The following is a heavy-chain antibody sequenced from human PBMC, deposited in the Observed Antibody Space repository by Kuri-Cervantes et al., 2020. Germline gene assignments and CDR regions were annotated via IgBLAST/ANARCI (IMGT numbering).Heavy chain of an antibody. CDR1: GFTFSSYA. CDR3: QCPISELTGGWQEGDY. V-gene: IGHV3-23*01. Sequence: ETLSLTCAASGFTFSSYAMSWVRQAPGKGLEWVSAISGSGGSTYYADSVKGRFTISRDNSKNTLYLQMNSLRAEDTAVYYCQCPISELTGGWQEGDYWGQGTLVTVSS. J-gene: IGHJ4*02. CDR2: ISGSGGST. D-gene: IGHD7-27*01.